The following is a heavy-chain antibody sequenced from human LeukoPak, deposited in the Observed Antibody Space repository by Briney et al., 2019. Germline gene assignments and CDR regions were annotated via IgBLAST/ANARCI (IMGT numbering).Heavy chain of an antibody. CDR1: GFTFSSHW. V-gene: IGHV3-48*03. CDR2: ISSSGSTI. J-gene: IGHJ4*02. Sequence: PGGSLRLPCAASGFTFSSHWMNWVRQAPGKGLEWVSYISSSGSTIHYADSVKGRFTISRDNAKNSLYLQMNSLRAEDTAVYYCATDYGANSGGFDYWGQGTLVTVSS. CDR3: ATDYGANSGGFDY. D-gene: IGHD4-23*01.